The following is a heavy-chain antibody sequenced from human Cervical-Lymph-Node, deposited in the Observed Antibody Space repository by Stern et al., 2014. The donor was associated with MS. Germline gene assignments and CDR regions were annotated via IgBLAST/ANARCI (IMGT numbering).Heavy chain of an antibody. CDR2: INPNSGAA. V-gene: IGHV1-2*06. Sequence: QVQLVQSGADVKKPGASVKVSCTASGYTFSGYYIHWVRQAPGQGLEWMGRINPNSGAANYAPNFQGRVTMTRDTSISTAYMELSRLRSDDTAVFYCARAVSAGQIAALGDFDYWGQGTLVTVSS. J-gene: IGHJ4*02. CDR1: GYTFSGYY. D-gene: IGHD6-6*01. CDR3: ARAVSAGQIAALGDFDY.